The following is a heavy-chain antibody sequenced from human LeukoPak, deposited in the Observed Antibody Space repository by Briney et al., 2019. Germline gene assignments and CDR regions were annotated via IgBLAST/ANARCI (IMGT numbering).Heavy chain of an antibody. CDR1: GYTFTGYY. V-gene: IGHV1-2*02. D-gene: IGHD3-3*01. CDR2: INPNSGGT. Sequence: ASVKVSCKASGYTFTGYYMHWVRQAPGQGLEWMGWINPNSGGTNYAQKFQGRVTMTRDTSISTAYMELSRLRSDDTAVYYCARGPHHYDFWSGSHGDYWGQGTLVTVSS. J-gene: IGHJ4*02. CDR3: ARGPHHYDFWSGSHGDY.